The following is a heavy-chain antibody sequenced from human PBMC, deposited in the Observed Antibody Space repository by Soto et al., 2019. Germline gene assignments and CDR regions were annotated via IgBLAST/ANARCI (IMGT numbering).Heavy chain of an antibody. CDR2: ISDVGSNK. Sequence: QVQLVESGGGVVQPGRSLRLSCAASGFTFSTYTMHWVRQAPGKGLEWVATISDVGSNKYYADSVKGRFTISRDNSKDTLWLQMNSLRAEDTAVYYCPREGHGDWFDPWGQGTLVTVSS. CDR1: GFTFSTYT. CDR3: PREGHGDWFDP. D-gene: IGHD3-10*01. J-gene: IGHJ5*02. V-gene: IGHV3-30-3*01.